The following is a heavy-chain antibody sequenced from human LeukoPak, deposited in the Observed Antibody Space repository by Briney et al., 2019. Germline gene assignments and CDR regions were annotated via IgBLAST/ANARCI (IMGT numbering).Heavy chain of an antibody. CDR3: TRGPIQLWLYHGMDV. D-gene: IGHD5-18*01. Sequence: GGSLRLSCTVSGFTFGDHAMSWVRQAPGKGLEWVGFIRSKTYGGTTEYAASVKGRFIISRGDSTSIAYLQMNSLKTEDTAVYYCTRGPIQLWLYHGMDVWGQGTTVTVPS. CDR2: IRSKTYGGTT. CDR1: GFTFGDHA. V-gene: IGHV3-49*04. J-gene: IGHJ6*02.